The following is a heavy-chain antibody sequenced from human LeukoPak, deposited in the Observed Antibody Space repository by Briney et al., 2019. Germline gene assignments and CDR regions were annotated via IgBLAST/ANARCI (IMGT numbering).Heavy chain of an antibody. CDR3: ARDDGGNSIDAFDI. CDR1: GVSISSYY. V-gene: IGHV4-59*01. J-gene: IGHJ3*02. D-gene: IGHD4-23*01. Sequence: KPSETLSLTCTVSGVSISSYYWSWIRQPPGKGLEWIGYIYYSGSTNYNPSLKSRVTISVDTSKDQFSLKLSSVTAADTAVYYCARDDGGNSIDAFDIWGQGTMVTVSS. CDR2: IYYSGST.